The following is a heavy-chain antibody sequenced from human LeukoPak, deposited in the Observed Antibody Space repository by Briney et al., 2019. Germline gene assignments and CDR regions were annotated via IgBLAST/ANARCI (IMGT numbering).Heavy chain of an antibody. CDR2: INPNSGGT. D-gene: IGHD6-19*01. CDR3: ASLTVAGTKAVDY. CDR1: GYTFTGYY. V-gene: IGHV1-2*02. Sequence: GASVKVSCKASGYTFTGYYMHWVRQAPGQGLEWMGWINPNSGGTNYAQKFQGRVTMTRDTSISTAYMELGRLRSDDTAVYYCASLTVAGTKAVDYWGQGTLVTVSS. J-gene: IGHJ4*02.